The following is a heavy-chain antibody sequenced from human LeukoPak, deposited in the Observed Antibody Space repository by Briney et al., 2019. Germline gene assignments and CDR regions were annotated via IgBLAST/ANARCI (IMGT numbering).Heavy chain of an antibody. Sequence: PGGSLRLSCAASGFTFSSYWMSWVRQAPGKGLEWVANIKQDGSEKYYVDSVKGRFTISRDNAKNSLYLQMNSLRAEDTAVYYCARSEGDLSLGFDYWGQGTLVTVSS. V-gene: IGHV3-7*01. J-gene: IGHJ4*02. CDR1: GFTFSSYW. CDR3: ARSEGDLSLGFDY. CDR2: IKQDGSEK. D-gene: IGHD3-16*02.